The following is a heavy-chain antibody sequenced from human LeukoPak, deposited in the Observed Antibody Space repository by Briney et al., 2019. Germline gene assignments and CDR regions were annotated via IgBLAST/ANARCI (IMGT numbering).Heavy chain of an antibody. CDR3: AREGTTGTIYYYYYMDV. D-gene: IGHD1-1*01. CDR2: IRYDGSNK. CDR1: GFTFSSYG. Sequence: GGALRLSCAASGFTFSSYGMHWVRQAPGKGLEWVAFIRYDGSNKYYADSVTGRFTISRDNSKNSLYLQMNSLRAEDTAVYYCAREGTTGTIYYYYYMDVWAKGPRSPSP. J-gene: IGHJ6*03. V-gene: IGHV3-30*02.